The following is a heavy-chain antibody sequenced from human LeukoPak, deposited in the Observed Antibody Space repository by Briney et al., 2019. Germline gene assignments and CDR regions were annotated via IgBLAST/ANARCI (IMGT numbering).Heavy chain of an antibody. CDR2: IYYSGST. CDR1: GGSISRGDYY. CDR3: ARGPNYVWGSYRYFDY. D-gene: IGHD3-16*02. Sequence: SETLSLTCTVSGGSISRGDYYWSWIRQSPGKGLEWIGYIYYSGSTSYNPSLKSRVTMSVDTSKNQSSLKLSSVTAADTAVYYCARGPNYVWGSYRYFDYWGQGTLVTVSS. V-gene: IGHV4-30-4*01. J-gene: IGHJ4*02.